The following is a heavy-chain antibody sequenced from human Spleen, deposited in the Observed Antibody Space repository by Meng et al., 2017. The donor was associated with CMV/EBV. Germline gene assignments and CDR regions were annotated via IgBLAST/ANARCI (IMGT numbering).Heavy chain of an antibody. V-gene: IGHV3-48*04. CDR1: GFTFSSYS. CDR3: AREPHYYDSSGYPS. J-gene: IGHJ4*02. Sequence: GGSLRLSCAASGFTFSSYSMNWVRQAPWKGLEWVSYISSSSSTIYYADSVKGRFTISRDNAKTSLYLQMNSLRAEDTAVYYCAREPHYYDSSGYPSWGQGTLVTVSS. CDR2: ISSSSSTI. D-gene: IGHD3-22*01.